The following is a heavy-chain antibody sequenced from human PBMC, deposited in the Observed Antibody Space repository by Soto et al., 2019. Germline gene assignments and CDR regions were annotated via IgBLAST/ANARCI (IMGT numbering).Heavy chain of an antibody. V-gene: IGHV3-30*18. D-gene: IGHD6-13*01. J-gene: IGHJ4*02. CDR3: AKAAWEQQLVPNDY. Sequence: HPGGSLRLSCAASGFTFSSYGMHWVRQAPGKGLEWVAVISYDGSNKYYADSVKGRFTISRDNSKNTLYLQMNSLRAEDTAVYYCAKAAWEQQLVPNDYWGQGTLVTVSS. CDR2: ISYDGSNK. CDR1: GFTFSSYG.